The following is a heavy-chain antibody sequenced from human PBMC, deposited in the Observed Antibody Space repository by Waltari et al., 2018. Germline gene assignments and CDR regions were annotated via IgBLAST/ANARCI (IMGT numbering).Heavy chain of an antibody. CDR3: AREESLNIVESGAFDI. CDR2: ISSSSSTI. V-gene: IGHV3-48*01. Sequence: EVQLVESGGGLVQPGGSLRLSCAASGFTFSSYSMNWVRQAPGKGLEWVSYISSSSSTIYYADSVKGRFTISRDNAKNSLYLQMNSLRAEDTAVYYCAREESLNIVESGAFDIWGQGTMVTVSS. D-gene: IGHD5-12*01. CDR1: GFTFSSYS. J-gene: IGHJ3*02.